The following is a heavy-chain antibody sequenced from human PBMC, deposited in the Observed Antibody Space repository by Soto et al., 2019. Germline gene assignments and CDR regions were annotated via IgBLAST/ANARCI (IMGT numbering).Heavy chain of an antibody. Sequence: PSETLSLTCTVSCGSISSAGYYWSWIRQHPGKGLDWIGFIYYSGSAYYNPSLKSRLTMSVDMSKNQFSLKLNSVTAADTAVYYCARDYYDSRGNYYSVFDPWGQGTLVTVSS. D-gene: IGHD3-22*01. J-gene: IGHJ5*02. CDR3: ARDYYDSRGNYYSVFDP. CDR1: CGSISSAGYY. CDR2: IYYSGSA. V-gene: IGHV4-31*03.